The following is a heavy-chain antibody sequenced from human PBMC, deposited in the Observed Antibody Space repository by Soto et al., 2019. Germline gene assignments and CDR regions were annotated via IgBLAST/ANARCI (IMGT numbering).Heavy chain of an antibody. J-gene: IGHJ4*02. V-gene: IGHV6-1*01. CDR1: GDSNSSNSAT. Sequence: SQTLSLTCAISGDSNSSNSATWSWIRQSPSRGLEWLGRTYYRSKWFNGYAVSVRSRITINPDTSKNQFSLQLNSVTPEDSAVYYCARKYGYSFDYWGQGTLVTVSS. CDR3: ARKYGYSFDY. CDR2: TYYRSKWFN. D-gene: IGHD2-15*01.